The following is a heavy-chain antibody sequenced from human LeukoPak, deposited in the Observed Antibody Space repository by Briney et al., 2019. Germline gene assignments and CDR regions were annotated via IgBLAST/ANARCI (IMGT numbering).Heavy chain of an antibody. J-gene: IGHJ4*02. D-gene: IGHD3-9*01. CDR2: IHPGDSET. Sequence: GESLKISCKGSGYSFTTYWIGWVRQMPGKGLEWMGRIHPGDSETRYRPSFQGQVTISADKSISTAYLQWSRLKASDTAMYYCARLTGYPAPVEDSWGQGTLVTVSS. CDR3: ARLTGYPAPVEDS. CDR1: GYSFTTYW. V-gene: IGHV5-51*01.